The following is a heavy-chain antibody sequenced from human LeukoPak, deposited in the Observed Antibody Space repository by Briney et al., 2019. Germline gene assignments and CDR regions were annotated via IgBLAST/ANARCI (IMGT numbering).Heavy chain of an antibody. J-gene: IGHJ4*02. CDR1: GFAFSDYY. Sequence: GGSLRLSCAAPGFAFSDYYMSWIRQAPGKGLEWVSAISGSGGSTYYADSVEGRFTISRDNSKNTLYLQMNSLRAEDTAVYYCAKGPKRYFDLYYFDYWGQGTLVTVSS. CDR3: AKGPKRYFDLYYFDY. V-gene: IGHV3-23*01. CDR2: ISGSGGST. D-gene: IGHD3-9*01.